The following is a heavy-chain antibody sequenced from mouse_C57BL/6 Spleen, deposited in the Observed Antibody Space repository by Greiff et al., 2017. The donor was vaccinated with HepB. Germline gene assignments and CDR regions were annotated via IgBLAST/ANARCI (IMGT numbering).Heavy chain of an antibody. V-gene: IGHV1-64*01. Sequence: QVQLQQPGAELVKPGASVKLSCKASGYTFTSYWMHWVKQRPGQGLEWIGMIHPNSGSTNYNEKFKSKATLTVDKSSSKAYMQRSSLTSEDSAVYYCATPNTTVIRGNLFAYWGQGTLVTVSA. CDR3: ATPNTTVIRGNLFAY. CDR1: GYTFTSYW. D-gene: IGHD1-1*01. CDR2: IHPNSGST. J-gene: IGHJ3*01.